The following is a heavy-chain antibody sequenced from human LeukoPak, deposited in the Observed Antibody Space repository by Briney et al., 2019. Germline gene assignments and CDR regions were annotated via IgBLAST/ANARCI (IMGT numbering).Heavy chain of an antibody. CDR3: ASYYGDYVSYGMDV. D-gene: IGHD4-17*01. J-gene: IGHJ6*02. Sequence: PGGSLRLSCAASGFTFSSYSMNWVRQAPGKGLEWVSSISSSSSYIYYADSVKGRFTISRDNAKNSLYLQTNSLRAEDTAVYYCASYYGDYVSYGMDVWGQGTTVTVSS. CDR1: GFTFSSYS. V-gene: IGHV3-21*01. CDR2: ISSSSSYI.